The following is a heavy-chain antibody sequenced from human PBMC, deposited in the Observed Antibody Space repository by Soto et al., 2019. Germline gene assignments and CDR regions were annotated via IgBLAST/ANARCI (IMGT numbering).Heavy chain of an antibody. D-gene: IGHD5-12*01. V-gene: IGHV1-18*01. CDR2: ISAYNGNT. CDR3: TRVGYSGYGLSPVTTEAFAY. Sequence: QVQLVQSGAEVKKPGASVKVSCKASGYTFTSYGISWVRQAPGQGLEWMGWISAYNGNTNYAQKLQGRVTMTTDTATSTAYMELRSLRSDDTAVYYCTRVGYSGYGLSPVTTEAFAYWGQGPLVTVSS. J-gene: IGHJ4*02. CDR1: GYTFTSYG.